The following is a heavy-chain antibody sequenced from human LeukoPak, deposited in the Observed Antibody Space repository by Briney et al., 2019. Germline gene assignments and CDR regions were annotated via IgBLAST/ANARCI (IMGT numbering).Heavy chain of an antibody. Sequence: KPSETLSLTGTGSTCSISSYHWGWIRQPPGKGLEGIGYIYYSGSTNYNPSLKSRVTISVDTSKHQFSLKLSSVTAADTAVYYCARWNENGAFDIWGQGTMVTVSS. CDR3: ARWNENGAFDI. CDR2: IYYSGST. J-gene: IGHJ3*02. V-gene: IGHV4-59*01. CDR1: TCSISSYH. D-gene: IGHD1-1*01.